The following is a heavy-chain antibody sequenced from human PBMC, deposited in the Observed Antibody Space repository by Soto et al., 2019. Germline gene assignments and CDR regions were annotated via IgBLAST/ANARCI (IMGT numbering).Heavy chain of an antibody. CDR1: GGSFSGYY. D-gene: IGHD5-18*01. CDR3: ARALEQAMVTFDY. V-gene: IGHV4-34*01. J-gene: IGHJ4*02. Sequence: QVQLQQWGAGLLKPSETLSLTCAVYGGSFSGYYWSWIRQPPGKGLEWIGEINHSGSTNYNPSLKSRVTISVDTSKNQFSLKLSSVTAADTAVYYCARALEQAMVTFDYWGKGNLVTV. CDR2: INHSGST.